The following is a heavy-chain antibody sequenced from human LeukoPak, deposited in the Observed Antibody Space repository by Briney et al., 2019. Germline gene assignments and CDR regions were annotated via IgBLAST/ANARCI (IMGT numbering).Heavy chain of an antibody. J-gene: IGHJ4*02. Sequence: GGSLRLSCAASGFTFSSYAMHWVRQAPGEGLEWVAVISYDGSNKYYADSVKGRFTISRDNSKNTLYLQMNSLRAEDTAVYYCARAFWYQYYFDYWGQGTLVTVSS. CDR3: ARAFWYQYYFDY. D-gene: IGHD2-2*01. CDR2: ISYDGSNK. CDR1: GFTFSSYA. V-gene: IGHV3-30*04.